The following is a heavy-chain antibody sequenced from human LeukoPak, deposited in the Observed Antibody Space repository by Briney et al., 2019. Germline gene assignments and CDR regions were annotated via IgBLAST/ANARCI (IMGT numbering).Heavy chain of an antibody. CDR1: GGSISSYY. CDR3: ARELRRRVTAIGYGPREYYYYMDV. CDR2: IYYSGST. V-gene: IGHV4-59*12. Sequence: SETLSLTCTVSGGSISSYYWSWIRQPPGKGLGWIGYIYYSGSTNYNPSLKSRVTISVDTSKNQFSLKLSSVTAADTAVYYCARELRRRVTAIGYGPREYYYYMDVWGKGTTVTISS. D-gene: IGHD2-21*02. J-gene: IGHJ6*03.